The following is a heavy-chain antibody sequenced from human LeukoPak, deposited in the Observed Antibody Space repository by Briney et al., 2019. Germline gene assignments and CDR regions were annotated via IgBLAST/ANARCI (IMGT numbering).Heavy chain of an antibody. J-gene: IGHJ4*02. CDR1: GFTVSSHY. CDR3: ARYQLTGYFDY. Sequence: PGGSLRLSCAASGFTVSSHYMSWVRQAPGKGLEWVSVIYSGGSTYYADSVKGRFTISRDNSKNTLYLQMNSLRAEDTAVYYCARYQLTGYFDYWGQGTLVTVSS. CDR2: IYSGGST. D-gene: IGHD7-27*01. V-gene: IGHV3-53*01.